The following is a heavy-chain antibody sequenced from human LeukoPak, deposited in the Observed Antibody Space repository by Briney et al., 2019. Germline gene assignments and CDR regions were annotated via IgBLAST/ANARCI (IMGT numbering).Heavy chain of an antibody. CDR1: GYSISSGYY. Sequence: TSETLSLTCTVSGYSISSGYYWGWIRQPPGKGLEWIGSIYHSGSTYYNPSLKSRVTISVDTSKNQFSLKLSSVTAADTAVYYCARAVAGTDRWGQGTLVTVSS. J-gene: IGHJ4*02. CDR2: IYHSGST. V-gene: IGHV4-38-2*02. D-gene: IGHD6-19*01. CDR3: ARAVAGTDR.